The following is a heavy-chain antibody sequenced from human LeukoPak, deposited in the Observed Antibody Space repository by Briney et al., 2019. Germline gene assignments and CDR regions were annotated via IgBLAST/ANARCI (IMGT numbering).Heavy chain of an antibody. D-gene: IGHD6-13*01. Sequence: SETLSLTCTVSGGSISSYYWSWIRQPAGKGLEWIGRIYTSGSTNYNPSPKSRVTMSVDTSKNQFSLKLSFVTAADTAVYYCASPPSLYSSSWSDEYFQHWGQGTLVTVSS. J-gene: IGHJ1*01. CDR1: GGSISSYY. CDR2: IYTSGST. CDR3: ASPPSLYSSSWSDEYFQH. V-gene: IGHV4-4*07.